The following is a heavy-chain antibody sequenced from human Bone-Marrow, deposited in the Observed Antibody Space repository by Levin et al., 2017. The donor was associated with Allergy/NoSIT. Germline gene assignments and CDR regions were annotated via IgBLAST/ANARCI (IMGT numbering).Heavy chain of an antibody. CDR1: GFTFSSYA. V-gene: IGHV3-23*01. CDR3: AKPVGSGYDPREPADY. Sequence: GGSLRLSCAASGFTFSSYAMSWVRQAQGKGLEWVSAISGSGGSTYYADSVKGRFTISRDNSKNTLYLQMNSLRAEDTAVYYCAKPVGSGYDPREPADYWGQGTLVTVSS. D-gene: IGHD5-12*01. CDR2: ISGSGGST. J-gene: IGHJ4*02.